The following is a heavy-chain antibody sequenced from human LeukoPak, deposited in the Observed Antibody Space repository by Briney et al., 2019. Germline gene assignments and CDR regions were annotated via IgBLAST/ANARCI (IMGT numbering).Heavy chain of an antibody. CDR2: IYYSGST. V-gene: IGHV4-59*01. CDR3: ARSIPGIAAAGTSYYFDY. Sequence: SSETLSLTCTVSGGSISSYYWSWIRQPPGRGLGWIGYIYYSGSTNYNPSLKSRVTISVDTSKNQFYLKLSSVTAADTAVYYCARSIPGIAAAGTSYYFDYWGQGTLVTVSS. J-gene: IGHJ4*02. CDR1: GGSISSYY. D-gene: IGHD6-13*01.